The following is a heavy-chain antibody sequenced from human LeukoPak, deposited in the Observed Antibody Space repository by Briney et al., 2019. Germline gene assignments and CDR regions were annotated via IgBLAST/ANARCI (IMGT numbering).Heavy chain of an antibody. J-gene: IGHJ5*02. CDR3: ARPYYYGSGSRSWFDP. D-gene: IGHD3-10*01. Sequence: GGSLRLSCEASGFTFSSYGMHWVRQAPGKGLEWVAFIRYDGSNKYYADSVKGRFTISRDNSKNTLYLQMNSLRAEDTAVYYCARPYYYGSGSRSWFDPWGQGTLVTVSS. V-gene: IGHV3-30*02. CDR2: IRYDGSNK. CDR1: GFTFSSYG.